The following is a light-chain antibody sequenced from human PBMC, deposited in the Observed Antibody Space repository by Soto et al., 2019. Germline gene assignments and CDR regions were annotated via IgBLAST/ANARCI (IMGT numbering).Light chain of an antibody. V-gene: IGKV1-9*01. CDR2: AAS. J-gene: IGKJ2*01. CDR3: QHLHNYPYT. CDR1: QGIASY. Sequence: IQLTQSPSSLSASVGDRVTITCRASQGIASYLAWYQQKPGKAPKLLIYAASTLQSGVPSRFSGSGSGTDFTLTISSLQPEDFETYYRQHLHNYPYTFGQGT.